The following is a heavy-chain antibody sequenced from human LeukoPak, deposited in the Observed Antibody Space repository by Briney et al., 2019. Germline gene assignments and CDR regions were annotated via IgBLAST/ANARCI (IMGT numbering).Heavy chain of an antibody. CDR3: AKAPGYSSDY. J-gene: IGHJ4*02. CDR2: ISGSGDST. Sequence: GGSLRLSCAASGFTFSSYAMSWVRQAPGKGLEWVSAISGSGDSTYYGDSVKGRFTISRDNSKNTLYLQMNSLRAEDTAVYYCAKAPGYSSDYWGQGTLVTVSS. D-gene: IGHD5-18*01. V-gene: IGHV3-23*01. CDR1: GFTFSSYA.